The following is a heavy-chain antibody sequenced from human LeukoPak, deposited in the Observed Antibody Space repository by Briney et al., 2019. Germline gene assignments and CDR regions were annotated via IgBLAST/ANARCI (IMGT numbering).Heavy chain of an antibody. J-gene: IGHJ4*02. D-gene: IGHD6-19*01. V-gene: IGHV3-9*01. Sequence: GGSLRLSCAASGFTFDDYAMHWVRQAPGKGLEWVSSISWNSGSIGYADSVKGRFTISRDNAKNSLYLQMNSLRAEDTALYYCAKAMSSGWYSPPYYFDYWGQGTLVTVSS. CDR3: AKAMSSGWYSPPYYFDY. CDR2: ISWNSGSI. CDR1: GFTFDDYA.